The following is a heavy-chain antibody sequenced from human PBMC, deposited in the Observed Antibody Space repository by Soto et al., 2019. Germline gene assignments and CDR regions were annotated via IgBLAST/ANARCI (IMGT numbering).Heavy chain of an antibody. CDR1: GGSFSGYY. Sequence: QVQLQQWGAGLLKPSETLSLTCAVYGGSFSGYYWSWIRQPPGKGLEWIGEINHSGSTNYNPSLKSRVTISVDTSKNQFSLKLSSVTAADTAVYYCARGSTNIVVVPAARTPRTFDYWGQGTLVTVSS. D-gene: IGHD2-2*01. CDR3: ARGSTNIVVVPAARTPRTFDY. V-gene: IGHV4-34*01. CDR2: INHSGST. J-gene: IGHJ4*02.